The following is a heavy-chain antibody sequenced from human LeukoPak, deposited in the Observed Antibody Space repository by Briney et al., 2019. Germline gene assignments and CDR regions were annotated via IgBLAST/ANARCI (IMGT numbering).Heavy chain of an antibody. Sequence: GASVKVSCKASGYTFTSYGISWVRQAPGQGLERMGWISAYNGNTNYAQKLQGRVTMTTDTSTSTAYMELRSLRSDDTAVYYCARGYDYVWGSYRYYFDYWGQGTLVTVSS. D-gene: IGHD3-16*02. CDR3: ARGYDYVWGSYRYYFDY. J-gene: IGHJ4*02. CDR2: ISAYNGNT. V-gene: IGHV1-18*01. CDR1: GYTFTSYG.